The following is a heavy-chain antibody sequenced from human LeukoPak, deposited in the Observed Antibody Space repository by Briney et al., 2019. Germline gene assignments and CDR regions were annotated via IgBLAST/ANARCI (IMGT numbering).Heavy chain of an antibody. CDR1: GFTFSSYA. D-gene: IGHD1-26*01. J-gene: IGHJ4*02. Sequence: GGSLRLSCAASGFTFSSYAMHWVRQAPGKGLEWVAVISYDGSNKYYADSVKGRFTISRDNSKNTLYLQMNSLRAEDTAVYYCAGSWSLGRSRIMGAFFDYWGQGTLVTVSS. V-gene: IGHV3-30-3*01. CDR2: ISYDGSNK. CDR3: AGSWSLGRSRIMGAFFDY.